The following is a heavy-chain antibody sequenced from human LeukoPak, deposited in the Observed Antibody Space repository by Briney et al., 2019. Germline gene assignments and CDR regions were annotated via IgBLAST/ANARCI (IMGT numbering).Heavy chain of an antibody. CDR2: ISGSGGST. V-gene: IGHV3-23*01. D-gene: IGHD3-22*01. J-gene: IGHJ4*02. Sequence: GGSLRLYCAASGFTFDDYGMSWVRQAPGKGLEWVSAISGSGGSTYYADSVKGRFTISRDNSKNTLYLQMNSLRAEDTAVYYCAKETYYYDSSGYLFDYWGQGTLVTVSS. CDR3: AKETYYYDSSGYLFDY. CDR1: GFTFDDYG.